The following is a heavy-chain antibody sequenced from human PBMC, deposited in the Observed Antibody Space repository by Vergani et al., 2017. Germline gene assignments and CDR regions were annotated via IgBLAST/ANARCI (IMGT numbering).Heavy chain of an antibody. D-gene: IGHD3-22*01. CDR3: AKDRHYYDSSGYLFDY. J-gene: IGHJ4*02. V-gene: IGHV3-21*01. CDR2: ISSSSSYI. CDR1: GFTFSSYS. Sequence: EVQLVESGGGLVQPGGSLRLSCAASGFTFSSYSMNWVRQAPGKGLEWVSSISSSSSYIYYADSVKGRFTISRDNAKNSLYLQMNSLRAEDTAVYYCAKDRHYYDSSGYLFDYWGQGTLVTVSS.